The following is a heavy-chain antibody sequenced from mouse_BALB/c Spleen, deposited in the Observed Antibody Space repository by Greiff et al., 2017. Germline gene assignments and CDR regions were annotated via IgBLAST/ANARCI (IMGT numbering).Heavy chain of an antibody. V-gene: IGHV1-15*01. J-gene: IGHJ3*01. CDR2: IDPETGGT. CDR3: TILYYYGSSFAY. CDR1: GYTFTDYE. D-gene: IGHD1-1*01. Sequence: VQLQQSGAELVRPGASVTLSCKASGYTFTDYEMHWVKQTPVHGLEWIGAIDPETGGTAYNQKFKGKATLTADKSSSTAYMELRSLTSEDSAVYYCTILYYYGSSFAYWGQGTLVTVSA.